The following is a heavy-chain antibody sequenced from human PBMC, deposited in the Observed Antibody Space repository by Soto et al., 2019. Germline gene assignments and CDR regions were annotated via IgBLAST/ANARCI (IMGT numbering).Heavy chain of an antibody. J-gene: IGHJ4*02. V-gene: IGHV3-9*01. D-gene: IGHD6-19*01. CDR1: GFTFDDYA. CDR3: AKGVGSGWDSDSFDY. Sequence: EVQVVESGGGLVQPGTSLRLSCVASGFTFDDYAMHWVRQAPGKGLEWVSGLNWNGDNRGYADSVKGRFTISRDNAKNSLYLQINSVRPDDTAMYYGAKGVGSGWDSDSFDYWGQGTLVTVSS. CDR2: LNWNGDNR.